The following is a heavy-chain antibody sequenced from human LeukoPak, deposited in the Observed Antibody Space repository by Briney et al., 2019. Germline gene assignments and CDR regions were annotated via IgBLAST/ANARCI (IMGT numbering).Heavy chain of an antibody. CDR3: ARVKSYYYDTSDKDAFDI. CDR1: GYTFTSYD. CDR2: MNPNSGNT. J-gene: IGHJ3*02. V-gene: IGHV1-8*02. Sequence: GASVTVSCKASGYTFTSYDINWVRQATGQGLEWMGWMNPNSGNTGYAQKFQGRVTMTRDTSTSTVYMELSSLRSEDTAVYYCARVKSYYYDTSDKDAFDIWGQGTMVTVSS. D-gene: IGHD3-22*01.